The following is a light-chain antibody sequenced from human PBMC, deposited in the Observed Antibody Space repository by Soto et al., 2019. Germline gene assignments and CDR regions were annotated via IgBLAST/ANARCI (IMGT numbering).Light chain of an antibody. CDR1: NIGSQS. V-gene: IGLV3-21*04. CDR3: QVWDSSSDRPV. J-gene: IGLJ3*02. Sequence: SYELTQTPSLSVAPEKTASITCGGDNIGSQSVHWYQHKPGQAPILVMRYDSDRPSGIPERVSGSNSGNTATLTISRVEAGDEADYYCQVWDSSSDRPVFGGGTKLTVL. CDR2: YDS.